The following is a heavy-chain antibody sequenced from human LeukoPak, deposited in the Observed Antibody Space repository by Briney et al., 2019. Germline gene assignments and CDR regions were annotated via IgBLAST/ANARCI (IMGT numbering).Heavy chain of an antibody. J-gene: IGHJ4*02. Sequence: GGSLRLSCAVSGFTFSNNWMYWVRQAPGKGLVWVPRIKSDGSDPVYADSVKGRFTISRDNAKNTLYLQMDSLRAEDTAVYYCVRVPSGNYFFDYWGQGTLVTVSS. CDR1: GFTFSNNW. V-gene: IGHV3-74*01. CDR3: VRVPSGNYFFDY. D-gene: IGHD3-10*01. CDR2: IKSDGSDP.